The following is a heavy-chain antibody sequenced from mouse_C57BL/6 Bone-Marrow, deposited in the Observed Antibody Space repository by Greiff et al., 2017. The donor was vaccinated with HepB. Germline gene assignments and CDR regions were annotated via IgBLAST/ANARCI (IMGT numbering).Heavy chain of an antibody. J-gene: IGHJ2*01. D-gene: IGHD1-1*01. CDR2: INPNNGGT. Sequence: EVQLVESGPELVKPGASVKMSCKASGYTFTDYNMHWVKQSHGKSLEWIGYINPNNGGTSYNQKFKGKATLTVNKSSSTAYMELRSLTSEDSAVYYCATKGSYYGSSYDYFDYWGQGTTLTVSS. CDR3: ATKGSYYGSSYDYFDY. CDR1: GYTFTDYN. V-gene: IGHV1-22*01.